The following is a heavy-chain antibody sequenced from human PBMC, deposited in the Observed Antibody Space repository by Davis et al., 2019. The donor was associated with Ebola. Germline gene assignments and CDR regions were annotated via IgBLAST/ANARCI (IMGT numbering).Heavy chain of an antibody. V-gene: IGHV1-69*13. Sequence: SVKVSCKASGGTFSSYGISWVRQAPGQGLEWMGGIIPIFGTANYAQKFQGRVTITADESTSTAYMELSSLRSEDTAVYYCASSSWRSNGGWFDPWGQGTLVTVSS. J-gene: IGHJ5*02. CDR1: GGTFSSYG. CDR3: ASSSWRSNGGWFDP. D-gene: IGHD6-13*01. CDR2: IIPIFGTA.